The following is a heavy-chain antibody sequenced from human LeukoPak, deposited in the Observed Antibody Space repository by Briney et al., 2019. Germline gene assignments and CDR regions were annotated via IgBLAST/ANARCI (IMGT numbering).Heavy chain of an antibody. Sequence: SETLSLTCAVYGGSFSGYYWSWIRQPPGKGLEWIGEINHSGSTNYNPSLKSRVTISVDTSKNQFSQKLSSVTAADTAVYYCARAFPYMDVWGKGTTVTVSS. CDR3: ARAFPYMDV. CDR2: INHSGST. D-gene: IGHD2-21*01. CDR1: GGSFSGYY. V-gene: IGHV4-34*01. J-gene: IGHJ6*03.